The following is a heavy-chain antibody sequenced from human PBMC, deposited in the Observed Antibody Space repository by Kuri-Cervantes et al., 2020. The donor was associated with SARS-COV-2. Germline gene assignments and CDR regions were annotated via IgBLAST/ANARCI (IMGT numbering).Heavy chain of an antibody. Sequence: SVKVSCKASGGTFSSYAISWVRQAPGQGLEWMGGIIPIFGTANYAQKFQGRVTITADKSTSTAYMELSSLRSEDTAVYYCARYAGTSYGPDYYYYMDVWGQGTTVTVSS. CDR1: GGTFSSYA. V-gene: IGHV1-69*06. CDR3: ARYAGTSYGPDYYYYMDV. CDR2: IIPIFGTA. D-gene: IGHD1-1*01. J-gene: IGHJ6*03.